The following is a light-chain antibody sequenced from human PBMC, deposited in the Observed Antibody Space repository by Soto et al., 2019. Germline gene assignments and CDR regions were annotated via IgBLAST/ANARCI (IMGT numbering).Light chain of an antibody. V-gene: IGLV1-40*01. Sequence: QSVLTQPPSVSGAPGQRVTISCTGGASNIGANYDVHWCQQLPGTAPKLLIYGTSNRPSGVPDRFSGSKSGTSASLAITGLQAEDEAHYFCQSYNFTLGAFWVFGGGTKVTVL. CDR1: ASNIGANYD. CDR3: QSYNFTLGAFWV. CDR2: GTS. J-gene: IGLJ3*02.